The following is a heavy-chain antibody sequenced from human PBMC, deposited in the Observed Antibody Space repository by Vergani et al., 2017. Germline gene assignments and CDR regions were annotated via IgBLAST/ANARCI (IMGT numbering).Heavy chain of an antibody. J-gene: IGHJ4*02. D-gene: IGHD1-26*01. V-gene: IGHV4-39*07. Sequence: QLQLQESGPGLVKPSETLSLICTVSGGSINPRSSFWGWIRQSPGKGLEWIGSIYYSGRTDYNPSLESRVTISVDTTKNTFSLKLNSVTAADTAIYYCARDSAVGGTFDSWGQGTLVSVSS. CDR2: IYYSGRT. CDR1: GGSINPRSSF. CDR3: ARDSAVGGTFDS.